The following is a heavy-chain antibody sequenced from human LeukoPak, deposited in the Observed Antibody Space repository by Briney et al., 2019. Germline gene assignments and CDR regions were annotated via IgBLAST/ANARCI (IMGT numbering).Heavy chain of an antibody. J-gene: IGHJ4*02. V-gene: IGHV3-53*01. CDR3: VRDSDSGYGPFAS. Sequence: PGGSLRLSCAASGFTVSNNYMSWVRQAPGKGLEWVSVIHSGGTTNYADSVQGRFTISRDNSKTTVYLHMNSLRAEDTAVYYCVRDSDSGYGPFASWGQGTLVTVSS. CDR1: GFTVSNNY. D-gene: IGHD5-12*01. CDR2: IHSGGTT.